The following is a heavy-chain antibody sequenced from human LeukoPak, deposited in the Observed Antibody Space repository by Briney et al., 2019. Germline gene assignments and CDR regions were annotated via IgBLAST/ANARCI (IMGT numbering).Heavy chain of an antibody. CDR2: IYTRGST. J-gene: IGHJ3*02. CDR3: ARGSGDIVVVPAAPDDAFDI. Sequence: SETLSLTCTVSGGSISSYYWSWIRQPAGKGLGWIGRIYTRGSTNYNPSLKSRVTISVDTSKNQFSLKLSSVIAADTAVYYCARGSGDIVVVPAAPDDAFDIWGQGTMVTVSS. D-gene: IGHD2-2*01. V-gene: IGHV4-4*07. CDR1: GGSISSYY.